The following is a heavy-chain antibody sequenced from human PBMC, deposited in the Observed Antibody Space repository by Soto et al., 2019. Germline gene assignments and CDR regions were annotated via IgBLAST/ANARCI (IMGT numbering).Heavy chain of an antibody. CDR3: ARDQSVDHNYYYGIDV. J-gene: IGHJ6*02. CDR1: GYPFTSYG. CDR2: ISPYNGNT. V-gene: IGHV1-18*04. Sequence: QVHLVQSGAEVKKPGASVKVSCKTSGYPFTSYGIDWVRQAPGQGLEWMAWISPYNGNTYYAQKFQGRVSMTTDTXTXXVYMELRSLRSDDTAVYYCARDQSVDHNYYYGIDVWGQGTTVTVS.